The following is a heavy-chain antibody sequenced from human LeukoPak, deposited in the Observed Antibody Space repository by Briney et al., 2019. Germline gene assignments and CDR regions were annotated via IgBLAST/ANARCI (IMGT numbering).Heavy chain of an antibody. CDR2: ISYDGTNK. CDR3: AKENYYGSGSQYYFDY. V-gene: IGHV3-30*18. D-gene: IGHD3-10*01. CDR1: GFTFSDYG. J-gene: IGHJ4*02. Sequence: GRSLRLSCVVSGFTFSDYGMHWVRQAPGKGLEWVAVISYDGTNKYYADSVKGRFTISRDNSKNTLYLQMNSLRAEDTAVYYCAKENYYGSGSQYYFDYWGQGTLVTVSS.